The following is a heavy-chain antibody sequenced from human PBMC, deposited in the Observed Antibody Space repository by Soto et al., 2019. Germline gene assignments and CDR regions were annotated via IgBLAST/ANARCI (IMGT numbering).Heavy chain of an antibody. Sequence: ASVKVSCKASGYTFSNYGISWVRQAPGQGLEWMGWISPYNGNTKFARKFQGRVTMTTDTSTSTVYMELSSLRSEDTAVYYCARTYSSGWYPTCPYYYYYGMDVWGQGNKVTV. J-gene: IGHJ6*02. CDR1: GYTFSNYG. V-gene: IGHV1-18*04. D-gene: IGHD6-19*01. CDR3: ARTYSSGWYPTCPYYYYYGMDV. CDR2: ISPYNGNT.